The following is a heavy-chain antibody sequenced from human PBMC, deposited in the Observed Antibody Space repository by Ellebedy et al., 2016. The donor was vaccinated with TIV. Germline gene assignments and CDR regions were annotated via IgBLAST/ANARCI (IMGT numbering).Heavy chain of an antibody. J-gene: IGHJ3*02. CDR3: ARYCTGGSCQGPRGNAFDI. V-gene: IGHV3-11*01. CDR1: EFTFISYA. D-gene: IGHD2-15*01. CDR2: FGPSGTII. Sequence: GGSLRLSCEASEFTFISYAMSWIRQAPGKGLEWVAYFGPSGTIIYNADSVKGRFTISRDNAKNSLYLQMSSLRVEDTAVYYCARYCTGGSCQGPRGNAFDIWGQGTMVAVSS.